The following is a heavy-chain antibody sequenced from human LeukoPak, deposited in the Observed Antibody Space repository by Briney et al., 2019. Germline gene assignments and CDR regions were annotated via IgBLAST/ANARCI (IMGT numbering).Heavy chain of an antibody. V-gene: IGHV4-61*02. CDR3: AREAGDSSGPFDY. CDR1: GGSISSGSYY. CDR2: IYTSGST. J-gene: IGHJ4*02. Sequence: SETLSLTCTVSGGSISSGSYYWSWIRQPAGKGLEWIGRIYTSGSTNYNPSLKSRVTISVDTSKNQFSLKLSSVTAADTAVYYCAREAGDSSGPFDYWGQGTLVAVSS. D-gene: IGHD3-22*01.